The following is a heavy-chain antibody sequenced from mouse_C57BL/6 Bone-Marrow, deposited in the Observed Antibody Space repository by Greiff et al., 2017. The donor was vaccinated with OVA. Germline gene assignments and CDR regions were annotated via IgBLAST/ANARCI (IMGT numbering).Heavy chain of an antibody. Sequence: VKLQESGAELARPGASVKLSCKASGYTFTSYGISWVKQRTGQGLEWIGEIYPRSGNTYYNEKFKGKATLTADKSSSTAYMELRSLTSEDSAVYFCARDWQFAYWGQGTLVTVSA. J-gene: IGHJ3*01. CDR1: GYTFTSYG. V-gene: IGHV1-81*01. CDR3: ARDWQFAY. CDR2: IYPRSGNT.